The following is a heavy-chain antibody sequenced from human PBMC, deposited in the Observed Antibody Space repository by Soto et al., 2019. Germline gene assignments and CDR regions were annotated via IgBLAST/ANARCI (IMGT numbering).Heavy chain of an antibody. D-gene: IGHD6-13*01. CDR2: INPNSGGT. CDR1: GFTFSAYY. J-gene: IGHJ6*02. Sequence: QVQLVQSGAELKKPGASVKVSCKASGFTFSAYYIYWVRQAPGHGLEWIGWINPNSGGTNNAQKFRGRVTMTRDTSTSTVYIERSALIPDDTAVYYCARSLLDEYSSSWRSAYYGMDVWGQGTTVTVSS. CDR3: ARSLLDEYSSSWRSAYYGMDV. V-gene: IGHV1-2*02.